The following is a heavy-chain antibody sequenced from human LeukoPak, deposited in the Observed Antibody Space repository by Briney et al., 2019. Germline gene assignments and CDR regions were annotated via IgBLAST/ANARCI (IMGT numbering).Heavy chain of an antibody. J-gene: IGHJ6*03. CDR2: IWYDGSNK. D-gene: IGHD4-17*01. V-gene: IGHV3-33*01. CDR3: ARVTVTTETYYYYYMDV. Sequence: PGRSLRLSCAASGFTFSSYGMHWVRQAPGKGLEWVAVIWYDGSNKYYADSVKGRFTISRDNSKNTLYLQMNSQRAEDTAVYYCARVTVTTETYYYYYMDVWGKGTTVTVSS. CDR1: GFTFSSYG.